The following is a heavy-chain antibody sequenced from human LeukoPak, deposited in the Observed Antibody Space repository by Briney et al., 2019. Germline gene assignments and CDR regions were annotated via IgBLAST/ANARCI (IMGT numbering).Heavy chain of an antibody. V-gene: IGHV3-23*01. J-gene: IGHJ4*02. CDR1: GFTFSNYA. CDR2: ISGSGDST. D-gene: IGHD6-13*01. Sequence: GGSLRLSCAASGFTFSNYAVSWVRQAPGRGLEWVSTISGSGDSTHYADSVKGRFTISRDNSENTLYLQMNSLRAEDTALYYCAKDRRIAAAGTNYFDYWGQGILVTVSS. CDR3: AKDRRIAAAGTNYFDY.